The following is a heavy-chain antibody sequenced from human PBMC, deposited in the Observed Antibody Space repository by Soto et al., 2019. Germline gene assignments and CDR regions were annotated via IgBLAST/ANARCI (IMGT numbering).Heavy chain of an antibody. CDR3: ARGDLAAAGSWFDP. V-gene: IGHV4-59*08. CDR1: GGSISSYY. D-gene: IGHD6-13*01. J-gene: IGHJ5*02. CDR2: IYYSGST. Sequence: SETLSLPCTVSGGSISSYYWSWIRQPPGKGLEWIGYIYYSGSTNYNPSLKSRVTISVDTSKNQFSLKLSSVTAADTAVYYCARGDLAAAGSWFDPWGQGTLVTVSS.